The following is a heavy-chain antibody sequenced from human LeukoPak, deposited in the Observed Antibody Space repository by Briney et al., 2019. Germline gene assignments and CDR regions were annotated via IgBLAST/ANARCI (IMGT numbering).Heavy chain of an antibody. CDR3: AKAYSSGWYYFDY. V-gene: IGHV6-1*01. CDR2: TYYRSKWYN. CDR1: GDSVSSKSTA. J-gene: IGHJ4*02. Sequence: SQTLSLTCAISGDSVSSKSTAWNWIRQSPSRGLEWLGRTYYRSKWYNDYAVSVKSRITINPDTSKNQFSLQLNSMTPEDTAVYYCAKAYSSGWYYFDYWGQGTLVTVSS. D-gene: IGHD6-19*01.